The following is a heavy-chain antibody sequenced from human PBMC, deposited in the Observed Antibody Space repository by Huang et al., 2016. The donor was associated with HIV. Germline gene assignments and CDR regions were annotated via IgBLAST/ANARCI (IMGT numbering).Heavy chain of an antibody. CDR3: ARDRDFYDSSGYWGFNYFDY. Sequence: QVQLVQSGAEVKKPGASVKVSCKASGYAFTSYYMHWVRQAPGQGLEWMGIINPSDGSTSYEQKFQGIVTTTRDTSTNTVFMELSSLRSEDTAVYYCARDRDFYDSSGYWGFNYFDYWGQGTLVTVSS. J-gene: IGHJ4*02. CDR2: INPSDGST. CDR1: GYAFTSYY. V-gene: IGHV1-46*01. D-gene: IGHD3-22*01.